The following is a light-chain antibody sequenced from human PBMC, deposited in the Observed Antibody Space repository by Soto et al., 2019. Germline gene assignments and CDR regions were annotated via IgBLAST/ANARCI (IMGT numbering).Light chain of an antibody. Sequence: QSVLTQPPSASGTPGQRVTISCSGSSSNIGSNTVNWYHQLPGTAPKLLISNNNQRPSGVPDRFSGSKSGTSASLAISGLQSEDEADYYCAAWDGGLNGVLFGGGTKLTVL. V-gene: IGLV1-44*01. CDR2: NNN. J-gene: IGLJ3*02. CDR3: AAWDGGLNGVL. CDR1: SSNIGSNT.